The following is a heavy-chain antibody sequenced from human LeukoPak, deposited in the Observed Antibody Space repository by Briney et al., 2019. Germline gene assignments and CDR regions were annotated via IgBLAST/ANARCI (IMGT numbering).Heavy chain of an antibody. V-gene: IGHV4-59*01. J-gene: IGHJ3*01. CDR2: VYYTGST. D-gene: IGHD6-13*01. CDR1: GMSGGTINSYY. CDR3: ARISSSNWYNERGAFDV. Sequence: SETLSLTCSVSGMSGGTINSYYWSWVRQPPGKGLEWIGFVYYTGSTNYSPSLKSRVTISVDTSKNQFSLKLRSVTAADTAVYYCARISSSNWYNERGAFDVWGQGTMVTVSS.